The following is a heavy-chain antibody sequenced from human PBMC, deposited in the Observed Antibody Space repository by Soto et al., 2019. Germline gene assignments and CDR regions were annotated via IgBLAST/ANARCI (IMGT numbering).Heavy chain of an antibody. J-gene: IGHJ6*02. CDR3: ARGLGSGYYYYYGMDV. D-gene: IGHD3-3*01. CDR1: GGSFSGYY. Sequence: SETLSLTCAVYGGSFSGYYWSWIRQPPGKGLEWIGEINHSGSTNYNPSLKSRVTISVDTSKNQFSLKLSSVTAADTAVYYCARGLGSGYYYYYGMDVWGQGTTVTVSS. V-gene: IGHV4-34*01. CDR2: INHSGST.